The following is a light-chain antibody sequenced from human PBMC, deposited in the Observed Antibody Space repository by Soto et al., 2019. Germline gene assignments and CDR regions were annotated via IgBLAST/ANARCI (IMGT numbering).Light chain of an antibody. V-gene: IGKV1-33*01. CDR2: DAS. Sequence: DIQMTQSPSSLSASVGDRVTITCQASQDISNYLNWYQQKPGKAPKLLIYDASNLETGVPSRFSGSGSGTDFTFTISILQPEDIATYYCQLYDGEIFTFGPGTKVDIK. CDR3: QLYDGEIFT. CDR1: QDISNY. J-gene: IGKJ3*01.